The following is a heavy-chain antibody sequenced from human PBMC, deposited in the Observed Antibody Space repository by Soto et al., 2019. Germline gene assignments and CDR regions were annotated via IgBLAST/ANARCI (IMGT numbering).Heavy chain of an antibody. CDR3: ARAPPLKYTYGLRGAFDI. J-gene: IGHJ3*02. Sequence: PSETRSLTCTVSGGSISSGDYYWSWIRQPPGKGLEWIGYIYYSGSTYYNPSLKSRVTISVDTSKNQFSLKLSSVTAADTAVYYCARAPPLKYTYGLRGAFDIWGQGTMVTVSS. CDR1: GGSISSGDYY. D-gene: IGHD5-18*01. CDR2: IYYSGST. V-gene: IGHV4-30-4*01.